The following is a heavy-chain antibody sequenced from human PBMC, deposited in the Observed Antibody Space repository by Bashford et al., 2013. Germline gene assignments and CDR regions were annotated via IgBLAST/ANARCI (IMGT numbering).Heavy chain of an antibody. V-gene: IGHV3-33*08. CDR1: GFTFHSYA. Sequence: GSLRLSCEVSGFTFHSYAMHWVRQAPGKGLEWVAVIWHDGSSQKYADSVKGRFTISRDNSKNTLYLQMNSLRAEDTAIYYCAKHVGSGSGTDYFDYWGQGTLVTVSS. D-gene: IGHD1-7*01. CDR3: AKHVGSGSGTDYFDY. J-gene: IGHJ4*02. CDR2: IWHDGSSQ.